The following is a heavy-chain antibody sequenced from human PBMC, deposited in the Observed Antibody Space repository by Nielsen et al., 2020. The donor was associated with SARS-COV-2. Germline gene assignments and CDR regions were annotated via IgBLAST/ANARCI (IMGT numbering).Heavy chain of an antibody. V-gene: IGHV3-23*01. D-gene: IGHD2/OR15-2a*01. J-gene: IGHJ6*02. CDR1: GFTVSSNF. CDR2: ISGSGGST. Sequence: GESLKISCAASGFTVSSNFMTWVRQAPGKGLEWVSAISGSGGSTYYADSVKGRFTISRDNAKNTLYLQMNSLRAEGTAVYYCARDPQNIGYGMDVWGQGTTVTVSS. CDR3: ARDPQNIGYGMDV.